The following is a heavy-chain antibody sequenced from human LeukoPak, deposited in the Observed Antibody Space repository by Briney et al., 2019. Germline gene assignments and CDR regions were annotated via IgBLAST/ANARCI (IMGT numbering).Heavy chain of an antibody. CDR2: ISAYNGNT. D-gene: IGHD3-3*01. V-gene: IGHV1-18*01. CDR3: ARTYYDFWSGYYTEYFDY. Sequence: ASVTVSCKASGYTFTSYGISWVRQAPGQGLEWMGWISAYNGNTNYAQKLQGRVTMTTDTSTSTAYMELRSLRSDDTAVYYCARTYYDFWSGYYTEYFDYWGQGTLVTVSS. CDR1: GYTFTSYG. J-gene: IGHJ4*02.